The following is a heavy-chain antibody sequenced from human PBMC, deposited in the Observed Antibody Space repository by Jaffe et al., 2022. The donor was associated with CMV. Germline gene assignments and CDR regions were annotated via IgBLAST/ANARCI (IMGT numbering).Heavy chain of an antibody. D-gene: IGHD3-22*01. Sequence: EVQLVESGGGLVQPGGSLRLSCAASGFTFSSYEMNWVRQAPGKGLEWVSYISSSGSTIYYADSVKGRFTISRDNAKNSLYLQMNSLRAEDTAVYYCARDQFPHYYDSSQVFDYWGQGTLVTVSS. V-gene: IGHV3-48*03. CDR1: GFTFSSYE. CDR2: ISSSGSTI. CDR3: ARDQFPHYYDSSQVFDY. J-gene: IGHJ4*02.